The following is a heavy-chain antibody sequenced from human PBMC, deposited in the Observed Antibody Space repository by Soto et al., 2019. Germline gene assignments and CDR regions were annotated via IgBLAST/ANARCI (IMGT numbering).Heavy chain of an antibody. J-gene: IGHJ6*02. Sequence: QVQLVESGGGVVQPGRSLRLXCAXSGXTFXSYAMHWVRQAPGKGLEWVAVISFDGSTEYYADSVKGRFTISRDNSKNTVYLQMNSLRSEDTAVYYCARSRHGSGSYTHFYYGLDVWGQGTTVTVSS. CDR1: GXTFXSYA. CDR3: ARSRHGSGSYTHFYYGLDV. D-gene: IGHD3-10*01. CDR2: ISFDGSTE. V-gene: IGHV3-30-3*01.